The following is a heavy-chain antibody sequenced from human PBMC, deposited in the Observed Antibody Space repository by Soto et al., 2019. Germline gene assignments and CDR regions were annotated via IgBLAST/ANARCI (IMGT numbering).Heavy chain of an antibody. D-gene: IGHD2-2*01. CDR3: VSRKREENCSSNSCYLTS. CDR2: ISYSGNT. CDR1: GGSISGSPYY. J-gene: IGHJ5*02. Sequence: QSQLQESGPGLVKPSESLSLTCTVSGGSISGSPYYWGWIRQPPGKGLEWIATISYSGNTYYNPSLKSRLFISVDTSKNQFSLKLSSVTATDTAVYYCVSRKREENCSSNSCYLTSWGQGTLVTVSS. V-gene: IGHV4-39*01.